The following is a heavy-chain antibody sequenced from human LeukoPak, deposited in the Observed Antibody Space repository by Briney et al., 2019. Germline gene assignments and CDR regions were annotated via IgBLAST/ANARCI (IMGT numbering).Heavy chain of an antibody. Sequence: GGSLRLSCAASGFTFSDYYMSWVRQAPGKGLEWVSYISSSGSTIYYADSVKGRFTISRDNAKNTLYLQMNSLRAEDTAVYYCAREGYDILTGYSRGYYYYYMDVWGKGTTVTISS. CDR2: ISSSGSTI. CDR3: AREGYDILTGYSRGYYYYYMDV. J-gene: IGHJ6*03. CDR1: GFTFSDYY. D-gene: IGHD3-9*01. V-gene: IGHV3-11*04.